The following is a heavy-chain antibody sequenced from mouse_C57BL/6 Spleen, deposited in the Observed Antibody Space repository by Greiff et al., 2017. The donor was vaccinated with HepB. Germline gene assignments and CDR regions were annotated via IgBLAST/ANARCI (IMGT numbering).Heavy chain of an antibody. J-gene: IGHJ4*01. D-gene: IGHD1-1*01. CDR3: AREGHYYGSSSYAMDY. CDR1: GYTFTSYW. Sequence: VKLQQPGAELVKPGASVKLSCKASGYTFTSYWMHWVKQRPGQGLEWIGMIHPNSGSTNYNEKFKSKATLTVDKSSSTAYMQLSSLTSEDSAVYYCAREGHYYGSSSYAMDYWGQGTSVTVSS. V-gene: IGHV1-64*01. CDR2: IHPNSGST.